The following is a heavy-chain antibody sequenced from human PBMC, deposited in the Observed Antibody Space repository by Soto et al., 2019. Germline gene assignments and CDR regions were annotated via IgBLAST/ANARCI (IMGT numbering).Heavy chain of an antibody. V-gene: IGHV4-34*01. CDR3: ARGSGIVALPGELEDVNYDY. D-gene: IGHD1-1*01. CDR1: GQSFSGHS. Sequence: QVQLQQWGAGLVKPSETLSLSCAVYGQSFSGHSWAWIRQPPGKGLEWIGEINEGGSTYYNPSLKSRVTISTDTSKNQFSLKLSSVSAADTAAYFCARGSGIVALPGELEDVNYDYWGQGTLVNVSS. J-gene: IGHJ4*02. CDR2: INEGGST.